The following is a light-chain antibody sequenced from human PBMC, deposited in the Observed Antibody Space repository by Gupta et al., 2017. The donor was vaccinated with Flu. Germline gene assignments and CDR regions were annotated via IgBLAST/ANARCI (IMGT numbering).Light chain of an antibody. V-gene: IGKV1-39*01. CDR3: QQSSSTPLT. CDR1: QSIRNY. Sequence: DIQMTQSPSSLSAYVGDRVTITCRASQSIRNYLNWYQQQPGRAPKLLIYATSNLQFGIPSRFSGGGSGTDFTLTISSLQSEDFATYYCQQSSSTPLTFGQGTKVEIK. J-gene: IGKJ2*01. CDR2: ATS.